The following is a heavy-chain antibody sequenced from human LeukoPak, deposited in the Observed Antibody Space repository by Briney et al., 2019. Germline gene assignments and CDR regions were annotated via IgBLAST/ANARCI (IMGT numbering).Heavy chain of an antibody. J-gene: IGHJ4*02. CDR3: AREYDFWSGYYTD. CDR1: GGSISSYY. CDR2: IYTSGST. Sequence: PSETLSPTCTVSGGSISSYYWSWVRQPAGKGLEWIGRIYTSGSTNYNPSLKSRVTMSVDTSKNQFSLKLSSVTAADTAVYYCAREYDFWSGYYTDWGQGTLVTVSS. V-gene: IGHV4-4*07. D-gene: IGHD3-3*01.